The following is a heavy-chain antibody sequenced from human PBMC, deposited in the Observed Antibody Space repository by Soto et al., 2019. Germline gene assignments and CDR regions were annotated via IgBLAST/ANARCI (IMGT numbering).Heavy chain of an antibody. V-gene: IGHV1-2*02. Sequence: ASVKVSCKASGYTFTGYYMHWVRQAPGQGLEWMGWINPNSGGTNYAQKFQGRVTMTRDTSISTAYMELSRLRSDDTAVYYCAQKHQDFWSGYYDYWGQGTLVTVSS. D-gene: IGHD3-3*01. CDR3: AQKHQDFWSGYYDY. J-gene: IGHJ4*02. CDR1: GYTFTGYY. CDR2: INPNSGGT.